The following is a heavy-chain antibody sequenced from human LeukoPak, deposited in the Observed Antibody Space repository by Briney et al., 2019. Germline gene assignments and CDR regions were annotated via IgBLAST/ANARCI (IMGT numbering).Heavy chain of an antibody. J-gene: IGHJ6*02. CDR2: INHNGNVN. Sequence: GGSLRLSFAASGFTFSSYWMNWARQAPGKGLEWVASINHNGNVNYYVDSVKGRFTISRDNAKNSLYLQMSNLRAEDTAVYFCARGGGLDVWGQGATVTVSS. D-gene: IGHD3-16*01. CDR1: GFTFSSYW. CDR3: ARGGGLDV. V-gene: IGHV3-7*03.